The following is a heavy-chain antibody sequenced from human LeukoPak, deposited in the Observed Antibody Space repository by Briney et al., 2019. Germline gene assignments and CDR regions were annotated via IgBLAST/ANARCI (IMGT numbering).Heavy chain of an antibody. D-gene: IGHD3-3*01. CDR2: IYTSGST. Sequence: SQTLSLTCTVSGGSLSSGSYFWDWVRQPAGRGLEWIGHIYTSGSTNNSPSLKRRVTISVDTSKNQFSLNLSSVTAADTAIYYCAVWSDGRWFDPWGQGTLVTVSS. CDR3: AVWSDGRWFDP. CDR1: GGSLSSGSYF. J-gene: IGHJ5*02. V-gene: IGHV4-61*09.